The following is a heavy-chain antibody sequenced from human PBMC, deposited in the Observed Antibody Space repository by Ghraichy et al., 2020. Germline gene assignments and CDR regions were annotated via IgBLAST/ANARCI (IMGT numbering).Heavy chain of an antibody. CDR1: GGSISSYY. CDR3: ARVPTMVQGGGAFDI. CDR2: IYYSGST. Sequence: SETLSLTCTVSGGSISSYYWSWIRQPPGKGLEWIGYIYYSGSTNYNPSLKSRVTISVDTSKNQFSLKLSSVTAADTAVYYCARVPTMVQGGGAFDIWGQGTMVTVSS. J-gene: IGHJ3*02. V-gene: IGHV4-59*01. D-gene: IGHD3-10*01.